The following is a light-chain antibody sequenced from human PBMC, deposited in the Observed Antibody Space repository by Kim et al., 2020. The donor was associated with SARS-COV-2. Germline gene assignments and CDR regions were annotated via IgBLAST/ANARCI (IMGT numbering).Light chain of an antibody. J-gene: IGKJ2*01. Sequence: PGERATLSCRASQSVSSSYLAWYQQKPGQAPRLLIYGASSRATGIPDRFSGSGSGTDFTLTISRLEPEDLAVYYCQQYGSSPMYTFGQGTKVDIK. CDR1: QSVSSSY. CDR2: GAS. CDR3: QQYGSSPMYT. V-gene: IGKV3-20*01.